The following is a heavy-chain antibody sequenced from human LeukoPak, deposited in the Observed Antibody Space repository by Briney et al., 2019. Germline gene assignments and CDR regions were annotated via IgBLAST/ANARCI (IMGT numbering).Heavy chain of an antibody. J-gene: IGHJ4*02. CDR3: AKDIGKLDDFFDY. V-gene: IGHV3-43*01. CDR1: GFTFDDYT. Sequence: GGSLRLSCAASGFTFDDYTMHWVRQAPGKGLEWVSLVTWDAGSTHYADSVKGRFIISRDNRKNSLYLQMNSLRTEDTALYYCAKDIGKLDDFFDYWGQGTLVTVSS. D-gene: IGHD6-13*01. CDR2: VTWDAGST.